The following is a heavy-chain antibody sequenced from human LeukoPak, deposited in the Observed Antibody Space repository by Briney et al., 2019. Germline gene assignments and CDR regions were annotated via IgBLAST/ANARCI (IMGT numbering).Heavy chain of an antibody. CDR2: ISSSGSTI. CDR1: GFTFSDYY. J-gene: IGHJ4*02. CDR3: AKDPVHYYDSSGYITPFDY. Sequence: GGSLRLSCAASGFTFSDYYMSWIRQAPGKGLEWVSYISSSGSTIYYADSVKGRFTISRDNSKNTLYLQMNSLRAEDTAVYYCAKDPVHYYDSSGYITPFDYWGQGTLVTVSS. V-gene: IGHV3-11*01. D-gene: IGHD3-22*01.